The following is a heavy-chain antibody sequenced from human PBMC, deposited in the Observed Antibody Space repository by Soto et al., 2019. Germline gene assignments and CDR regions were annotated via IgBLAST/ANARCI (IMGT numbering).Heavy chain of an antibody. CDR2: TYYRSQWHY. D-gene: IGHD3-9*01. CDR3: VRLVGNSWLDH. J-gene: IGHJ4*02. CDR1: GDGVFSNCAV. V-gene: IGHV6-1*01. Sequence: PQSLSLTCGISGDGVFSNCAVGKWIRQSPSRGLEWLGRTYYRSQWHYEYAVFVQSRISIDPDTSKNQFSLQLNSVTPEDTAVYYCVRLVGNSWLDHWGQGTLVTVSS.